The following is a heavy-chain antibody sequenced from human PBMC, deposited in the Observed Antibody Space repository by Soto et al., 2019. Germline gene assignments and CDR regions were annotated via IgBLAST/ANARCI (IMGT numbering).Heavy chain of an antibody. D-gene: IGHD3-3*01. CDR3: ARDLWDFWSGYYKVTGAFDI. Sequence: HPSETLSLTCKVSGGSMRGYSWSWVRQAPGKGLEWVSAISGSGGTTYYSDSVKGRFTISRDNSKNSLYLQMNSLRAEDTAVYYCARDLWDFWSGYYKVTGAFDIWGQGTMVTVSS. J-gene: IGHJ3*02. CDR2: ISGSGGTT. CDR1: GGSMRGYS. V-gene: IGHV3-23*01.